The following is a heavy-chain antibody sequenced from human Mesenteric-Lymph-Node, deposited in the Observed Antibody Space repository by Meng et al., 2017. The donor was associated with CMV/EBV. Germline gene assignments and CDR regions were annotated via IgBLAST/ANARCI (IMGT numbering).Heavy chain of an antibody. CDR2: VSGSGGTT. D-gene: IGHD6-6*01. Sequence: GESLKISCAASGFTFSAYAMTWVRQAPGKGLEWVSGVSGSGGTTYYADAVKGRFTISRDNSKNTLFLQMNSLRVEDMAIYYCAKDGSSISKPTLFGYWGQGTLVTVSS. CDR3: AKDGSSISKPTLFGY. V-gene: IGHV3-23*01. J-gene: IGHJ4*02. CDR1: GFTFSAYA.